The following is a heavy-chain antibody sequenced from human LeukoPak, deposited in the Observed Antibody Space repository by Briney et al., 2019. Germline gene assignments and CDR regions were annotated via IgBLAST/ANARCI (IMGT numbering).Heavy chain of an antibody. D-gene: IGHD3-22*01. J-gene: IGHJ4*02. CDR1: GFTFDDYA. V-gene: IGHV3-43*02. CDR2: ISGDGGST. CDR3: AKATRGYYDSSGYYCLLDY. Sequence: GGSLRLSCAASGFTFDDYAIHWVRHAPGMGLEWVSLISGDGGSTYYADSVKGRFTISRDNSKNSLYLQMNSLRTEDTALYYCAKATRGYYDSSGYYCLLDYWGQGTLVTVSS.